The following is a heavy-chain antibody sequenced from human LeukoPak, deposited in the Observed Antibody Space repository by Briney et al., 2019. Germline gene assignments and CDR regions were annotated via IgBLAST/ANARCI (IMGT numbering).Heavy chain of an antibody. J-gene: IGHJ4*02. D-gene: IGHD1-26*01. V-gene: IGHV3-23*01. CDR2: IIDSGNSI. CDR1: GFTFSSCA. CDR3: AKDPIFSGSYGVFDS. Sequence: GGSLRLSCAASGFTFSSCAMSWVRQAPGKGLEWVSAIIDSGNSIYYADSVEGRFTISRDNSKDTLYLQMDSLRAGDTAVYYCAKDPIFSGSYGVFDSWGQGTLVTVSS.